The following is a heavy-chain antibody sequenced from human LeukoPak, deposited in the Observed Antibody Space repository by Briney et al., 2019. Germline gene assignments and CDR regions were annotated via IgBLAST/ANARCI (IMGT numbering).Heavy chain of an antibody. V-gene: IGHV3-15*01. J-gene: IGHJ2*01. D-gene: IGHD3-10*01. CDR1: GFTFSNAW. Sequence: GGSLRLSRAASGFTFSNAWMSWVRQAPGKGLEWVGRIKSKTDGGTTDYAAPVKGRFTISRDDSKNTLYLQMNSLKTEDTAVYYCTTSITMVRGVSDWSRYWYFDLWGRGTLVTVSS. CDR3: TTSITMVRGVSDWSRYWYFDL. CDR2: IKSKTDGGTT.